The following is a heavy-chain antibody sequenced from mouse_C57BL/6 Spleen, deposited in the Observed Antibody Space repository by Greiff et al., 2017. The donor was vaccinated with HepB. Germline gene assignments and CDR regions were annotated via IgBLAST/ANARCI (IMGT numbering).Heavy chain of an antibody. CDR3: ARERDGSPWFAY. J-gene: IGHJ3*01. D-gene: IGHD1-1*02. V-gene: IGHV1-72*01. Sequence: QVQLQQSGPELVKPGASVKISCKASGYAFSSSWMNWVKQRPGRGLEWIGRIDPNSGGTKYNEKFKSKATLTVDKPSSTAYMQLSSLTSEDSAVYYCARERDGSPWFAYWGQGTLVTVSA. CDR1: GYAFSSSW. CDR2: IDPNSGGT.